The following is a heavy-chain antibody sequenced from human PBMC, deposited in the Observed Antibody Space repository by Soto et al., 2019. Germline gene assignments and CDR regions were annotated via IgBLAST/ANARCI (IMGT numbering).Heavy chain of an antibody. V-gene: IGHV3-23*01. Sequence: VQLSESGGGLVQPGWSLTLSCAASGFTFSSFAMNWVRQAPGKGLEWVAVISGNATSTYYADSVKGRFTISRDNSKNTMYLQMNSLRAEDTAVYSCAKKAGIISRYGLDVWGQGTTVTVSS. J-gene: IGHJ6*02. CDR1: GFTFSSFA. CDR2: ISGNATST. CDR3: AKKAGIISRYGLDV.